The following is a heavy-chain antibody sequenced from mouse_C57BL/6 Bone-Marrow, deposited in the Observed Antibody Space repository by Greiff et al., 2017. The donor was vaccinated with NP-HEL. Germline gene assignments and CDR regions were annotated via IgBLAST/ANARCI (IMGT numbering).Heavy chain of an antibody. CDR3: AREGYYYGSSNAMDD. J-gene: IGHJ4*01. V-gene: IGHV3-6*01. Sequence: EVKLMESGPGLVKPSQSLSLTCSVTGYSITSGYYWNWIRQFPGNKLEWMGYISYDGSNNYNPSLKNRISITRDTSKNQFFLKLNSVTTEDTATYYCAREGYYYGSSNAMDDWGQGTSVTVSS. CDR1: GYSITSGYY. D-gene: IGHD1-1*01. CDR2: ISYDGSN.